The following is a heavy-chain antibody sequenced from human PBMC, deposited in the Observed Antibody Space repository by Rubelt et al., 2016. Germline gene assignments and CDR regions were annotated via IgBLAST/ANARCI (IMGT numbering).Heavy chain of an antibody. CDR1: GFTFSSYS. CDR2: IIRSSGTI. CDR3: ARGGGSRGGPFDY. J-gene: IGHJ4*02. Sequence: ASGFTFSSYSMNWVRQASGKGLEWLSYIIRSSGTIYYADSVKGRFSIASDNAKNSLYLQMNSLRVEDTAVSYCARGGGSRGGPFDYWGQGTLVTVSS. V-gene: IGHV3-48*01. D-gene: IGHD3-10*01.